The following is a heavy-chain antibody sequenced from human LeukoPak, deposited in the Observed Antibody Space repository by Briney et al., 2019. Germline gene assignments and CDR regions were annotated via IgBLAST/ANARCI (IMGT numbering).Heavy chain of an antibody. CDR3: ARDHQWLVQSRVDY. CDR2: ISAYDGNT. D-gene: IGHD6-19*01. J-gene: IGHJ4*02. CDR1: GYTFTSYG. Sequence: ASVKVSCKASGYTFTSYGISWVRQAPGQGLEWMGWISAYDGNTNYAQKLQGRVTMTTDTSTSTAYMELRSLRSDDTAVYYCARDHQWLVQSRVDYWGQGTLVTVSS. V-gene: IGHV1-18*01.